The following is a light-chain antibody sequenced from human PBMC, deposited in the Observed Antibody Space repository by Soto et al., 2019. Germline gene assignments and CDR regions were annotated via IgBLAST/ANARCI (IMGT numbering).Light chain of an antibody. CDR2: GAT. V-gene: IGKV3-20*01. CDR1: QSVRGSY. J-gene: IGKJ2*01. Sequence: EIVLTQSPGTLSLSPGERATLSCRASQSVRGSYLAWYRQKPGQAPRLLIYGATSRATGIPDRFSGSGSGTDFTLTISRLEPEDLAVYYCQQYDSTPFYTFGQGTKLEIK. CDR3: QQYDSTPFYT.